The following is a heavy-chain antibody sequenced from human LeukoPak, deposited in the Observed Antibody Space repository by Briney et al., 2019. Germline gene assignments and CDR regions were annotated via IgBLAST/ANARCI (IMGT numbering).Heavy chain of an antibody. CDR1: VGTVSSYA. J-gene: IGHJ6*03. Sequence: SVKVSCKASVGTVSSYAISWVRQPPAPGLEWMGGIIPIYGTANYAQKFQGRVTIITDESTSTAYMELSSLGSEDTAVDYCTRGPSMILYFYYMDVWGKGITVTVSS. CDR3: TRGPSMILYFYYMDV. D-gene: IGHD2/OR15-2a*01. CDR2: IIPIYGTA. V-gene: IGHV1-69*05.